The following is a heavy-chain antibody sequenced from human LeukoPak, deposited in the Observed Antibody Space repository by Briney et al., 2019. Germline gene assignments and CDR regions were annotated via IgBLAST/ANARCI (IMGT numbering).Heavy chain of an antibody. CDR2: INPNSGGT. Sequence: AAVKVSCKSSGYTFTGYYMHWVRLAPGQGLEWMGWINPNSGGTNYAQTFQGRVTMTRDTSISTAYLELSRLRSDDTAVYYCAREGQLVLSDYWGQGTLVTVSS. D-gene: IGHD6-6*01. V-gene: IGHV1-2*02. CDR1: GYTFTGYY. CDR3: AREGQLVLSDY. J-gene: IGHJ4*02.